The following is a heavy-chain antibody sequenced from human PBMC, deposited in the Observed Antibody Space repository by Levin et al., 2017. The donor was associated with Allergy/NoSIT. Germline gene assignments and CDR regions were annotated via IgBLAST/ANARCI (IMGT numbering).Heavy chain of an antibody. D-gene: IGHD6-6*01. CDR3: AHMGSSSHFDC. Sequence: SGPTLVKPTQTLTLTCTFSGFSLSTSGVGVGWIRQPPGKALEWLALIYWDDDKRYSPSLESRLTITKDTSKNQVVLTMTNMDPVDTGTYYCAHMGSSSHFDCWGQGTLVTVSS. CDR2: IYWDDDK. V-gene: IGHV2-5*02. J-gene: IGHJ4*02. CDR1: GFSLSTSGVG.